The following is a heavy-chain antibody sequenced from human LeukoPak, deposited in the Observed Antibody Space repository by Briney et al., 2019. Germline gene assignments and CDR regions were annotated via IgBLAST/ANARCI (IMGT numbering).Heavy chain of an antibody. V-gene: IGHV4-39*07. CDR3: ARARNAGGTPRPPGTDY. CDR1: GGSISSSSYY. Sequence: SSQTLSLTCTVSGGSISSSSYYWGWIRQPPGKGLEWIGSIYYSGSTYYNPSLKSRVTISVDTSKNQFSLKLSSVTAADTAVYYCARARNAGGTPRPPGTDYWGQGTLVTVSS. J-gene: IGHJ4*02. D-gene: IGHD1-14*01. CDR2: IYYSGST.